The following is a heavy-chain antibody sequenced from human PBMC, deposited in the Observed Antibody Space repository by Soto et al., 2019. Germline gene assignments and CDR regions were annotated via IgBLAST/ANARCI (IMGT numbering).Heavy chain of an antibody. Sequence: ASVKVACKASGYTFTSYGISWVRLAPGQGLEWMAIIYASGGRTTYAQSFQGRVTVTRDTSTSTVYLELNSLRSDDTAVYYCFRGGYDDYGKEGRYWGQGTLVTV. D-gene: IGHD5-12*01. CDR3: FRGGYDDYGKEGRY. V-gene: IGHV1-46*01. CDR1: GYTFTSYG. J-gene: IGHJ4*02. CDR2: IYASGGRT.